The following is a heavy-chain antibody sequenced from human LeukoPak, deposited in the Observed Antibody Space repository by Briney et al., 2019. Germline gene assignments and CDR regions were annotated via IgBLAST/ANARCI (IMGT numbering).Heavy chain of an antibody. J-gene: IGHJ4*02. CDR1: GGTFSSYA. Sequence: GASVKVSCRASGGTFSSYAISWVRQAPGQGLEWMGGRDPEEGGTIYPQKFQGRVTLTEDTSTDTAYMDLSSLTSEDTAVYYCATDLNIGGYYYQNYWGQGTLVSVSS. D-gene: IGHD3-22*01. V-gene: IGHV1-24*01. CDR2: RDPEEGGT. CDR3: ATDLNIGGYYYQNY.